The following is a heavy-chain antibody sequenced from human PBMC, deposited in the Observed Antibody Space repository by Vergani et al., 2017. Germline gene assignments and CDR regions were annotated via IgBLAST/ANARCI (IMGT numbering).Heavy chain of an antibody. D-gene: IGHD2-2*01. J-gene: IGHJ4*02. V-gene: IGHV4-34*01. CDR1: GGSFSGYY. CDR3: AREGDIVVVPAAHRTGYYFDY. Sequence: QLQLQESGAGLLKPSETLSLTCAVYGGSFSGYYWSWIRQPPGKGLEWIGEINHSGSTNYNPSLKSRVTISVDTSKNQFSLKLSSVTAADTAVYYCAREGDIVVVPAAHRTGYYFDYWGQGTLVTVSS. CDR2: INHSGST.